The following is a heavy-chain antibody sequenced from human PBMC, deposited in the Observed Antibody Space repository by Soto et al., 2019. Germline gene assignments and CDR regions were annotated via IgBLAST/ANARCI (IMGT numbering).Heavy chain of an antibody. V-gene: IGHV1-46*03. CDR1: GYTFTTHY. CDR2: IDPRSGSA. D-gene: IGHD1-26*01. J-gene: IGHJ6*02. CDR3: ARGSDLPYYYYGLDV. Sequence: QVQLVQSGAEVKKPGASVKVSCKASGYTFTTHYIHWVRQAPGQGPEWMGIIDPRSGSAGYAQRFQVSVTMTRDTPTSTFYMELSRLRSEDTAVYYCARGSDLPYYYYGLDVWGQGTTVTVSS.